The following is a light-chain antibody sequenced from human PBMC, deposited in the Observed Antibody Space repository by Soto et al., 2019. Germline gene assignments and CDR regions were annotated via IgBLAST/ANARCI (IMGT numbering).Light chain of an antibody. V-gene: IGLV1-40*01. CDR3: CSYAGSYPYV. Sequence: QSVLTQPPSVAGTPGQTVSISCTRTSTNIGAGYGVHWYQQRPGTAPKLLIVGNTIRPSGVPDRFSASTSGTSASLTISGLQAEDEAEYYCCSYAGSYPYVFGTGTKV. J-gene: IGLJ1*01. CDR1: STNIGAGYG. CDR2: GNT.